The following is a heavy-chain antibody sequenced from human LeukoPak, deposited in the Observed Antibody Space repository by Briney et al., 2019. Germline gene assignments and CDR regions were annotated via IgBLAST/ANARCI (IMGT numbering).Heavy chain of an antibody. CDR1: GYTFASYG. J-gene: IGHJ6*02. CDR3: ARDQGLHYYYGMDV. CDR2: ISAYNGNT. Sequence: ASVKVSCKASGYTFASYGISWVRQAPGQGLEWMGWISAYNGNTNYAQKLQGRVTMTTDTSTSTAYMELRSLRSDDTAVYYCARDQGLHYYYGMDVWGQGTTVTVSS. V-gene: IGHV1-18*01.